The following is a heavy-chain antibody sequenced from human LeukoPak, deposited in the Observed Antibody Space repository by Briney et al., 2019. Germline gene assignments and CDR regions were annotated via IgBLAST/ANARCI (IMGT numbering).Heavy chain of an antibody. CDR1: GYTFTSYG. Sequence: GASVKVSCKASGYTFTSYGITWVRQAPGQGLEWMGGIIPIFETANYAQKFQGRVTITADESTSTAYMELSSLRSEDTAVYYCARHLSCSGGSCYPRHYYFDYWGQGTLVTVSS. J-gene: IGHJ4*02. CDR3: ARHLSCSGGSCYPRHYYFDY. CDR2: IIPIFETA. V-gene: IGHV1-69*13. D-gene: IGHD2-15*01.